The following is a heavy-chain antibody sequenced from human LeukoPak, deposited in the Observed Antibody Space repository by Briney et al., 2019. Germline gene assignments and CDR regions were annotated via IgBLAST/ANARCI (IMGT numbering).Heavy chain of an antibody. Sequence: PGGSLRLSCAASEFSVGSNYMTWVHQAPGKGLEWVSYISSSSSTIYYADSVKGRFTISRDNAKNSLYLQMNSLRAEDTAVYYCARVAGSLYYDSSSSEIDYWGQGTLVTVSS. CDR1: EFSVGSNY. CDR2: ISSSSSTI. CDR3: ARVAGSLYYDSSSSEIDY. D-gene: IGHD3-22*01. V-gene: IGHV3-48*01. J-gene: IGHJ4*02.